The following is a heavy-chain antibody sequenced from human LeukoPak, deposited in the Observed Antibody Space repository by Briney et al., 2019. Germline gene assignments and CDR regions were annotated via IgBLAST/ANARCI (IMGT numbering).Heavy chain of an antibody. CDR2: FSGSTSST. CDR1: GFTLSSYA. Sequence: GGSLRLSCEVSGFTLSSYAMSWVRQAPGKGLEWVSTFSGSTSSTYFADSVKGRFTISRDNSKNTLYLQMNSLRAEDTAVYYCATGLWQAHITGILDYWGQGTLVTVSS. J-gene: IGHJ4*02. V-gene: IGHV3-23*01. CDR3: ATGLWQAHITGILDY. D-gene: IGHD1-20*01.